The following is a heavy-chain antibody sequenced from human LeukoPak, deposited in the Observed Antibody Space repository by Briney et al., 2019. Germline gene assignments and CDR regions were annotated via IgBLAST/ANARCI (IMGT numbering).Heavy chain of an antibody. CDR2: IYPGDSDT. D-gene: IGHD1-7*01. V-gene: IGHV5-51*01. J-gene: IGHJ4*02. CDR3: ARQALELRGAFDY. Sequence: GESLKISCKGSGYSFTSYWIGWVRQIPGKGLEWMGIIYPGDSDTRYSPSFQGQVTISADKSISTAYLQWSSLKASDTAMYYCARQALELRGAFDYWGQGTLVTVSS. CDR1: GYSFTSYW.